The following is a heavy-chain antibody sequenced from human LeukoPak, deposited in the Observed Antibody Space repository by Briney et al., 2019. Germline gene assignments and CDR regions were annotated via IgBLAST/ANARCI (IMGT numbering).Heavy chain of an antibody. CDR1: GFTFSHYW. J-gene: IGHJ4*02. D-gene: IGHD1-26*01. CDR3: VGGHSYRFDY. Sequence: PGGSLRLSCAASGFTFSHYWMHWVRQVPGKGLVWVSRINSDGNIPTYTDSVRGRFTISRDNSKNTLFLQINSLRPEDTAVYFCVGGHSYRFDYWGQGTLVTVSS. CDR2: INSDGNIP. V-gene: IGHV3-74*03.